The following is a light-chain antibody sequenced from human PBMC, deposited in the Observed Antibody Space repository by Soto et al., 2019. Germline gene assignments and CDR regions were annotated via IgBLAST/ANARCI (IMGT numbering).Light chain of an antibody. Sequence: DIPMTQSHSTLSASVGDRVTITCRASQSISTWLAWYQQKPSKAPELLIYDASTLESGVPSRFSGSGSGTEFTLTISSLQPDDFATYYCQQYNSYSRFGQGTKLEIK. CDR2: DAS. CDR3: QQYNSYSR. CDR1: QSISTW. J-gene: IGKJ2*01. V-gene: IGKV1-5*01.